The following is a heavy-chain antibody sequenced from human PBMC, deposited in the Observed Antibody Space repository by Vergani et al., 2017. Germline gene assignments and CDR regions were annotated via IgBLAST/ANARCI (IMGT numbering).Heavy chain of an antibody. CDR3: AATYYDYIWGSYSDAFDI. Sequence: EVQLVPSGAEVKTPGESLKISCKGSGYSFTSYWIGWVRQMPGKGLEWMGIIYPGDSDTRYSPSFQGQVTISADKSISTAYLQWSNLKASDTAMYYCAATYYDYIWGSYSDAFDIWGQGTMVTVSS. D-gene: IGHD3-16*01. CDR1: GYSFTSYW. J-gene: IGHJ3*02. CDR2: IYPGDSDT. V-gene: IGHV5-51*03.